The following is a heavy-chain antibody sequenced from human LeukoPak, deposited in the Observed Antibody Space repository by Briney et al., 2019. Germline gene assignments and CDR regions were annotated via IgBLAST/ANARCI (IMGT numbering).Heavy chain of an antibody. CDR1: GYTFTSFD. Sequence: ASVKVSCKASGYTFTSFDINWVRQATGQGLEGMGWMNPNSGNTGYAQKFQGRVTITRNTSISTAYMDLSSLTSEDTAVYYCARGTNYGGWNYYYYYMDVWGKGTTVTVSS. V-gene: IGHV1-8*03. CDR2: MNPNSGNT. J-gene: IGHJ6*03. CDR3: ARGTNYGGWNYYYYYMDV. D-gene: IGHD4-23*01.